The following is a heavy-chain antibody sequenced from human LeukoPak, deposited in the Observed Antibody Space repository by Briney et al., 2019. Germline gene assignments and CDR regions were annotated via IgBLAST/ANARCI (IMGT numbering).Heavy chain of an antibody. D-gene: IGHD3-10*01. CDR2: INHSGST. CDR3: ARGSPVTNPAVGGFFGMVRGVKEFDY. CDR1: GGSISSGGYY. V-gene: IGHV4-39*07. J-gene: IGHJ4*02. Sequence: PSETLSLTCTVSGGSISSGGYYWSWIRQPPGKGLEWIGEINHSGSTNYNPSLKSRVTISVDTSKNQFSLKLSSVTAADTAVYYCARGSPVTNPAVGGFFGMVRGVKEFDYWGQGTLVTVSS.